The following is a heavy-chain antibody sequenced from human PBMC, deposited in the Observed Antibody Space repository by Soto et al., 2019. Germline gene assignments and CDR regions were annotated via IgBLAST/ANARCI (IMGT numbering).Heavy chain of an antibody. V-gene: IGHV4-59*01. CDR2: IYYSGST. CDR1: GGSISSYY. Sequence: SETLSLTCTVSGGSISSYYWSWIRQPPGKGLEWIGYIYYSGSTNYNPSLKSRATISVDTSKNQFSLKLSSVTAADTAVYYCASARGGYIDYWGQGTLVTGSS. D-gene: IGHD2-15*01. J-gene: IGHJ4*02. CDR3: ASARGGYIDY.